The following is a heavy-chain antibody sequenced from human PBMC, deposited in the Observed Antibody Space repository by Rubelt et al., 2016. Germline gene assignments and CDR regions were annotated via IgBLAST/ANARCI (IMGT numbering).Heavy chain of an antibody. V-gene: IGHV3-33*01. CDR1: GFTFSSHG. CDR3: APHHGGIYTHFDS. CDR2: VWYDGSHQ. Sequence: LWGRGGGVVQPGRSLRLSCAPSGFTFSSHGMHWVRQAPGKGLEWVAVVWYDGSHQYYGDSVKGRFTISSYNSKKTLYLQMNSLRAEDTAVYYWAPHHGGIYTHFDSWGQRTLVTVSS. J-gene: IGHJ4*02. D-gene: IGHD2-15*01.